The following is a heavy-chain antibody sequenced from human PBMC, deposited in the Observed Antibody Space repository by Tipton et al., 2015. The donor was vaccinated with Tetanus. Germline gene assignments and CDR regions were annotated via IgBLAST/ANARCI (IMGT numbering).Heavy chain of an antibody. CDR1: GGSISSGGYF. Sequence: TLSLTCTVSGGSISSGGYFWNWIRQHPGKGLEWIGYIYYSGSTYYNPSLKSRVSMSVDTSKNQFFLNLTSVTAADTAVYYCARSGYYSRAYYHYRMDVWGQGTTVSVSS. CDR2: IYYSGST. J-gene: IGHJ6*02. CDR3: ARSGYYSRAYYHYRMDV. V-gene: IGHV4-31*03. D-gene: IGHD3-9*01.